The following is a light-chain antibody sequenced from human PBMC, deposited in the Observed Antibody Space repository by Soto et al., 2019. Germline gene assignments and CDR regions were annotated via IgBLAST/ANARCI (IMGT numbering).Light chain of an antibody. Sequence: EIVMTQSPATLSVAAGERATLSCRASQSLSGNLAWYQQKPGQAPRLLISGASTRATGIPARFSGSGSGTEFTLTISSLQSEDFAVYYCQQYNYWPSFGQGTKVEIK. V-gene: IGKV3-15*01. J-gene: IGKJ1*01. CDR3: QQYNYWPS. CDR1: QSLSGN. CDR2: GAS.